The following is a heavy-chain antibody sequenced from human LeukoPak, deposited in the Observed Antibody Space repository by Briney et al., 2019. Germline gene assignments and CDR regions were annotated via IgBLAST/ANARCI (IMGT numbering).Heavy chain of an antibody. V-gene: IGHV3-23*01. Sequence: GGSLRLSCAASGLNFRIYTMSWVRQAPGKGLEWVSGTRASGSSTYYADSVKGRFTISRDNSKSILYLQMNSLRAEDTAVYFCANSGHDYDRRGYYLDVALGGTWGQGTQVTVSS. D-gene: IGHD3-22*01. CDR1: GLNFRIYT. CDR2: TRASGSST. J-gene: IGHJ5*02. CDR3: ANSGHDYDRRGYYLDVALGGT.